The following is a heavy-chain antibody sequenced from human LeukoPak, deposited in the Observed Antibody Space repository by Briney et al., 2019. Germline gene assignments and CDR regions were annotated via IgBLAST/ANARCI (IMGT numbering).Heavy chain of an antibody. V-gene: IGHV3-30-3*01. Sequence: GSLRLSCAASGFTFSSYAMSWVRQAPGKGLEWVAVISYDGSNKYYADSVKGRFTISRDNSKNTLYLQMNSLRAEDTAVYYCARDGRAVAGNGGVDAFDIWGQGTMVTVSS. J-gene: IGHJ3*02. CDR2: ISYDGSNK. D-gene: IGHD6-19*01. CDR3: ARDGRAVAGNGGVDAFDI. CDR1: GFTFSSYA.